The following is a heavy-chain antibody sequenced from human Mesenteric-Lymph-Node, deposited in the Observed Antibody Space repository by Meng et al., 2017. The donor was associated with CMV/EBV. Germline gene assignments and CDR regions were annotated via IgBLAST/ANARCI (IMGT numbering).Heavy chain of an antibody. D-gene: IGHD2/OR15-2a*01. CDR2: TKDKTVSFIT. Sequence: APGFSINDHYMDGVRQAPGKGLEWVARTKDKTVSFITEYAASVKGRFSISRDASKNSLYLQMNSLKTEDTAMYYCARDNSNWTFDFWGRGTLVTVSS. V-gene: IGHV3-72*01. CDR3: ARDNSNWTFDF. J-gene: IGHJ2*01. CDR1: GFSINDHY.